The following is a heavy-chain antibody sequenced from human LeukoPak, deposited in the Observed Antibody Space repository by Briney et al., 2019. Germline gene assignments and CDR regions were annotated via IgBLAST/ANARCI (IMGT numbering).Heavy chain of an antibody. CDR3: ARLVRDYGDYGGYFDY. CDR1: GGSISSSSYY. J-gene: IGHJ4*02. V-gene: IGHV4-39*01. Sequence: SETLSLTCTVSGGSISSSSYYWGWIRQPPGKGLEWIGSIYYSGSTYYNPSLKSRVTISVDTSKNQFSLKLSSVTAADTAVYYCARLVRDYGDYGGYFDYRGQGTLVTVSS. CDR2: IYYSGST. D-gene: IGHD4-17*01.